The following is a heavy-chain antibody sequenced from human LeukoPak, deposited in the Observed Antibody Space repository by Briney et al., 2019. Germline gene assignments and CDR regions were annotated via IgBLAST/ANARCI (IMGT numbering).Heavy chain of an antibody. CDR1: GFTFSNYA. V-gene: IGHV3-23*01. CDR3: ARGNWYFDL. CDR2: LNSGGST. J-gene: IGHJ2*01. Sequence: GGSLRLSCAASGFTFSNYALSWVRQAPGKGLEWVSLLNSGGSTYYGDSVKGRFTISRDNSNNTVYLQMNSLRVDDTAVYYCARGNWYFDLWGRGTLVTVSS.